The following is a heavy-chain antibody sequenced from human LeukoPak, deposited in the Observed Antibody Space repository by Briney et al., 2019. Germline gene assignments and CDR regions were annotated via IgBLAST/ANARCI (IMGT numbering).Heavy chain of an antibody. V-gene: IGHV1-46*01. Sequence: ASVTVSCKASGYTFTSYYMHWVRQAPGQGLEWMGIINPSGGSTSYAQKFQGRVTMTRDTSTSTVYMELSSLRSEDTAVYYCARDRGEDDILTEGPWGGDGDAFDIWGQGTMVTVSS. CDR2: INPSGGST. J-gene: IGHJ3*02. CDR3: ARDRGEDDILTEGPWGGDGDAFDI. CDR1: GYTFTSYY. D-gene: IGHD3-9*01.